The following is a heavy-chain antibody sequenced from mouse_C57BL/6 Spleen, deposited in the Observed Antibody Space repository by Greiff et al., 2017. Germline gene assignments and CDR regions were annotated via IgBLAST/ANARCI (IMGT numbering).Heavy chain of an antibody. D-gene: IGHD1-1*01. CDR2: IRNKANGYTT. CDR3: ARGDYYGSIFDV. J-gene: IGHJ1*03. V-gene: IGHV7-3*01. CDR1: GFTFTDYY. Sequence: EVKVVESGGGLVQPGGSLSLSCAASGFTFTDYYMSWVRQPPGKALEWLGFIRNKANGYTTEYSASVKGRFTISRDNSQSILYLQMNALRAEDSATYYCARGDYYGSIFDVWGTGTTVTVSS.